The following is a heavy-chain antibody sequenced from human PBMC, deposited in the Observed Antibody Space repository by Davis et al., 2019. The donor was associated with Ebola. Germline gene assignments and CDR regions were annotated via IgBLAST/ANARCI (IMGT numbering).Heavy chain of an antibody. CDR1: GFTFSSYD. CDR3: AKDYGSGRYSFDY. J-gene: IGHJ4*02. CDR2: IPYDGSNK. Sequence: GESLKISCAASGFTFSSYDMHWVRQPPDKGLEWVAFIPYDGSNKYYADSVKGRFTISRDNSKNTLYLQMNSLRAEDTALYYCAKDYGSGRYSFDYWGQGTLVTVSS. V-gene: IGHV3-30*02. D-gene: IGHD3-10*01.